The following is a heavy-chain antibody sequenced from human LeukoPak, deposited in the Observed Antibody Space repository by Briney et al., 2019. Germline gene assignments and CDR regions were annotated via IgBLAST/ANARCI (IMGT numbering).Heavy chain of an antibody. V-gene: IGHV3-30*01. J-gene: IGHJ4*02. CDR2: ISYDGSNK. D-gene: IGHD2-2*01. CDR1: GFTFSSYA. Sequence: GGSLRLSCAASGFTFSSYAMHWVRQAPSKGLEWVAVISYDGSNKYYADSVKGRFTISRDNSKNTLYLQMNSLRAEDTAVYYCQTPIVVVPAAPQPDDYWGQGTLVTVSS. CDR3: QTPIVVVPAAPQPDDY.